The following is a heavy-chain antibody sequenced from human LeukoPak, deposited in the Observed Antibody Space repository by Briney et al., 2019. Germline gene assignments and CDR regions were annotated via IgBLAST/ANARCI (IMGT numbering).Heavy chain of an antibody. Sequence: ASVKASCKVSGYTLTELSMHWVRQAPGKGLEWMGGFDPEDGETIYAQKFQGRVIMTEDTSTDTAYMEVSSLRSEDTAVYHCATRSMVRGIIMDGMDVWGQGITVTVSS. CDR3: ATRSMVRGIIMDGMDV. CDR1: GYTLTELS. CDR2: FDPEDGET. J-gene: IGHJ6*02. V-gene: IGHV1-24*01. D-gene: IGHD3-10*01.